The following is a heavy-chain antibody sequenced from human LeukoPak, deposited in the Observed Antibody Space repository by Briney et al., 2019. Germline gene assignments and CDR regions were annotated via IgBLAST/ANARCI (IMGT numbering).Heavy chain of an antibody. J-gene: IGHJ4*02. D-gene: IGHD3-22*01. Sequence: ASVKVSCKASGYTFTSYDINWVRQATGQGLEWMGWMNPNSGNTGYEQKFQGRVTMTRNTSISTAYMELSSLRSEDKAVYYCARGRVGYDSSGYYYYFDYWGQGTLVTVSS. CDR3: ARGRVGYDSSGYYYYFDY. CDR1: GYTFTSYD. V-gene: IGHV1-8*01. CDR2: MNPNSGNT.